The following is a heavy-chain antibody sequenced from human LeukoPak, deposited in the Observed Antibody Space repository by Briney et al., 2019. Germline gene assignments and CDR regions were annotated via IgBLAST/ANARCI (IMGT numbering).Heavy chain of an antibody. CDR2: IYRSGST. CDR3: ARQDVGCSSASCYWALGAFDI. Sequence: KSSETLSLTCAVSGYSMRSGYSWGWIRPPPGKGLEWIGRIYRSGSTYYNPSLKSRVTISLDTSKNQFSLRLSSVTVADTAVYYCARQDVGCSSASCYWALGAFDIWGQGTMVTVSS. D-gene: IGHD2-2*01. CDR1: GYSMRSGYS. J-gene: IGHJ3*02. V-gene: IGHV4-38-2*01.